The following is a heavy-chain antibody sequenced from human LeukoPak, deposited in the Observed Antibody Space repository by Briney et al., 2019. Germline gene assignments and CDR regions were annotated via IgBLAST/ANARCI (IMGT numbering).Heavy chain of an antibody. V-gene: IGHV1-18*01. D-gene: IGHD3-16*02. CDR1: GYTFTSYG. CDR2: ISAYNGNT. CDR3: ARGDFSSYYDYVWGSYRDYNWFDP. J-gene: IGHJ5*02. Sequence: ASVKVSCKASGYTFTSYGISWVRQAPGQGREWMGWISAYNGNTNYAQKLQGRVTMTTDTSTSTAYMELGSLRSDDTAVYYCARGDFSSYYDYVWGSYRDYNWFDPWGQGTLVTVSS.